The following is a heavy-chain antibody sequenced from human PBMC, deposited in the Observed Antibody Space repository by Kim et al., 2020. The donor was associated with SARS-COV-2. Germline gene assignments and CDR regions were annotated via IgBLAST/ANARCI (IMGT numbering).Heavy chain of an antibody. V-gene: IGHV4-59*08. D-gene: IGHD3-16*01. CDR1: GDSISNYY. Sequence: SETLSLTCTVSGDSISNYYWSWIRQTPGKGLEWVGYTSYTEFANHNPSLKSRLTISVDTSKNQFSLKLTSVTAADTAMYYCARMNYLWDNYPNFDYWGQGTLVTVSS. CDR3: ARMNYLWDNYPNFDY. J-gene: IGHJ4*02. CDR2: TSYTEFA.